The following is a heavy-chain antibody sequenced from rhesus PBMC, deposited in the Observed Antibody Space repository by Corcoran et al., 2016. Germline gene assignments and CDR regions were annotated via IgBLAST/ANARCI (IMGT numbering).Heavy chain of an antibody. CDR2: IYWDDDK. Sequence: QVTLKESGPALVKPTQTLTLTCTFSGFSISTSGMGVGWIRQPPGKALEWPALIYWDDDKYYSTSLKSRLTISKDTSKNQVVLTMTNMDPVDTATYYCARSLGVYGLDSWGQGVVVTVSS. CDR1: GFSISTSGMG. V-gene: IGHV2-174*01. J-gene: IGHJ6*01. CDR3: ARSLGVYGLDS. D-gene: IGHD3-34*01.